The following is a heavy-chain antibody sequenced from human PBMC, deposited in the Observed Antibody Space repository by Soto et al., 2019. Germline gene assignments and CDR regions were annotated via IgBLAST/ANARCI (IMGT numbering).Heavy chain of an antibody. V-gene: IGHV1-69*13. D-gene: IGHD3-22*01. CDR3: ARGSKWYYYDSSGYYLPFDY. J-gene: IGHJ4*02. CDR1: GGTFSSYA. Sequence: SVKVSCKASGGTFSSYAISWVRQAPGQGLEWMGGIIPIFGTANYAQKFQGSVTITADESTSTAYMELSSLRSEDTAVYYCARGSKWYYYDSSGYYLPFDYWGQGTLVTSPQ. CDR2: IIPIFGTA.